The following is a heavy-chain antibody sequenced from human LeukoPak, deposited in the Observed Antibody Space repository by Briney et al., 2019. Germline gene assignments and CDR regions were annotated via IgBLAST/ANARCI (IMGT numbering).Heavy chain of an antibody. CDR1: GFTFDDYG. J-gene: IGHJ4*02. CDR3: ARQLGAAAVHFDY. CDR2: INWNGGIT. D-gene: IGHD6-13*01. V-gene: IGHV3-20*01. Sequence: RPGVSLRLFCAASGFTFDDYGMSWVRQAPGKGLEGVSGINWNGGITGYADSVKGRFTISRDNAKNFLYLQMNSLRAEDTALYHCARQLGAAAVHFDYWGQGTLVTVSS.